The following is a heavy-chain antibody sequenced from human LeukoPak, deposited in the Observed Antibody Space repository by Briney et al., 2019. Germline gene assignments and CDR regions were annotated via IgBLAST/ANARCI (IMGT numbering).Heavy chain of an antibody. V-gene: IGHV1-69*06. CDR1: GGTFSSYA. CDR3: ARTHCSSTSCFISSYGMDV. CDR2: IIPIFGTA. D-gene: IGHD2-2*01. Sequence: ASVKVSCKASGGTFSSYAISWVRQAPGQGLEWMGGIIPIFGTANYAQKFQGRVTITADKSTSTAYMELSGLRSEDTAVYYCARTHCSSTSCFISSYGMDVWGKGTTVTVSS. J-gene: IGHJ6*04.